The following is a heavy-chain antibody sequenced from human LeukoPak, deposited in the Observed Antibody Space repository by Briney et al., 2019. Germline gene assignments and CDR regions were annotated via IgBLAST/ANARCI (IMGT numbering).Heavy chain of an antibody. Sequence: GSLRLSCAASGFTFSSYWMRWVRQPPGKGLEWIGEINHSGSTYYNPSLKSRVTISVDTSKNQFSLKLSSVTAADTAVYYCASYCSGGSCWCYWGQGTLVTVSS. D-gene: IGHD2-15*01. CDR3: ASYCSGGSCWCY. CDR1: GFTFSSYW. CDR2: INHSGST. J-gene: IGHJ4*02. V-gene: IGHV4-4*02.